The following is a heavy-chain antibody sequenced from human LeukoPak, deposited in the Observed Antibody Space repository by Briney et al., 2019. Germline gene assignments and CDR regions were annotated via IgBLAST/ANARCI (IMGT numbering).Heavy chain of an antibody. V-gene: IGHV1-18*01. J-gene: IGHJ4*02. Sequence: ASVKVSCKASGGTFTSYGISWVRQAPGQGLEWMGWISAYNGNTNYAQKLQGRVTMTTDTSTSTAYMELRSLRSDDTAVYYCAREMYYYDSSEFGYWGQGTLVTVSS. CDR1: GGTFTSYG. CDR2: ISAYNGNT. D-gene: IGHD3-22*01. CDR3: AREMYYYDSSEFGY.